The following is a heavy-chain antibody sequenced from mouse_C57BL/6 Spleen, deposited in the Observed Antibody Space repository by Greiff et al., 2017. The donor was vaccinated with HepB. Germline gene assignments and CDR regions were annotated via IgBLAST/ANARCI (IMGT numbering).Heavy chain of an antibody. CDR1: GYSITSGYY. Sequence: VQLQQSGPGLVKPSQSLSLTCSVTGYSITSGYYWNWIRQFPGNKLEWMGYISYDGSNNYNPSLKNRISITRDTSKNQFFLKLNSVTTEDTATYYCARDGTGFDYWGQGTTLTVSS. CDR2: ISYDGSN. J-gene: IGHJ2*01. D-gene: IGHD4-1*01. CDR3: ARDGTGFDY. V-gene: IGHV3-6*01.